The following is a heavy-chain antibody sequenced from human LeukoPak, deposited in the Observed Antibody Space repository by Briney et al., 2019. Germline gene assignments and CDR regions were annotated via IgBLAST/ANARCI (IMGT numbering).Heavy chain of an antibody. CDR3: AYSRYYYDSSGPQYYYYGMDV. V-gene: IGHV1-8*01. Sequence: ASVEVSCKASGYTFTSYDINWVRQATGQGLEWMGWMNPNSGNTGYAQKFQGRVTMTRNTSISTAYMELSSLRSEDTAVYYCAYSRYYYDSSGPQYYYYGMDVWGQGTTVTVSS. CDR1: GYTFTSYD. CDR2: MNPNSGNT. D-gene: IGHD3-22*01. J-gene: IGHJ6*02.